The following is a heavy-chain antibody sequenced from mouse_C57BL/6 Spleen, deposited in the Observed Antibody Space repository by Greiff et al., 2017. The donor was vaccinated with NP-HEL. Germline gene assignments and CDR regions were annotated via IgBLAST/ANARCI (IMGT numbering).Heavy chain of an antibody. V-gene: IGHV10-3*01. CDR1: GFTFNTYA. J-gene: IGHJ4*01. CDR3: VREHDYYGSNYAMDY. CDR2: IRSKSSNYAT. D-gene: IGHD1-1*01. Sequence: EVQVVESGGGLVQPKGSLKLSCAASGFTFNTYAMHWVRQAPGKGLEWVARIRSKSSNYATYYADSVKDRFTISRDDSQSMLYLQMNNLKTEDTAMYYCVREHDYYGSNYAMDYWGQGTSVTVSS.